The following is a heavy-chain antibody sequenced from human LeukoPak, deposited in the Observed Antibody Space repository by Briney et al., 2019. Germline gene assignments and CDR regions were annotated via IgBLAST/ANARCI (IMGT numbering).Heavy chain of an antibody. D-gene: IGHD6-13*01. CDR2: MNPNSGNT. Sequence: ASVKVSCKASGYTFTSYDINWVRQAPEQGLEWMGWMNPNSGNTGYAQKFQGRVTITRNTSISTAYMELSSLRSEDTAVYYCAREGAAAGTADVWGKGTTVTVSS. J-gene: IGHJ6*04. CDR1: GYTFTSYD. CDR3: AREGAAAGTADV. V-gene: IGHV1-8*03.